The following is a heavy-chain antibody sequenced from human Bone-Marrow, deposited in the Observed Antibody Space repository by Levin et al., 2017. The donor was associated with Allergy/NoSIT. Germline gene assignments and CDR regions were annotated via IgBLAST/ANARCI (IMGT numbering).Heavy chain of an antibody. D-gene: IGHD3-3*01. CDR2: IDHRGNT. J-gene: IGHJ5*02. V-gene: IGHV4-38-2*02. CDR1: GDSISSGYY. Sequence: SETLSLNCGVSGDSISSGYYWAWIRQSPGKGLEWIGNIDHRGNTYYNPSLKSRMSMSVETSRNQFSLRLTSVTAADTAVYYCARDSSALRFLESYSSGTNRHVGTETSDWFDPWGRGILVTVSS. CDR3: ARDSSALRFLESYSSGTNRHVGTETSDWFDP.